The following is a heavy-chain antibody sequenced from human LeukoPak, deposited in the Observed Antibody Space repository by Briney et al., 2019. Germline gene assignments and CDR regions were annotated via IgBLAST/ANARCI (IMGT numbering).Heavy chain of an antibody. D-gene: IGHD1-7*01. CDR1: GFTFSSHW. Sequence: GGSLRLSSAASGFTFSSHWMSWVRQAPGKGLEWVANIKHDGSEKYYVGSVKGRFTISRDNAKNSLYLQMNSLRAEDTAVYYCALYNWNSKRDLDYWGQGTLVTVSS. V-gene: IGHV3-7*05. J-gene: IGHJ4*02. CDR3: ALYNWNSKRDLDY. CDR2: IKHDGSEK.